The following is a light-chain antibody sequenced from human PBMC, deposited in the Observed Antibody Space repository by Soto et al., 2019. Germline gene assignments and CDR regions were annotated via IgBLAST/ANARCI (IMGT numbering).Light chain of an antibody. CDR2: EVS. V-gene: IGLV2-14*01. J-gene: IGLJ2*01. CDR3: SSYTSSSTHVV. Sequence: QSALTQPASVSGSPGQSITISCTGTSSDVGGYNYVSWYQQHPGKAPKLMIYEVSNRPSEVSIRFSGSKSGNTASLTISGLQAEDEAEYYCSSYTSSSTHVVFGGGTKLTVL. CDR1: SSDVGGYNY.